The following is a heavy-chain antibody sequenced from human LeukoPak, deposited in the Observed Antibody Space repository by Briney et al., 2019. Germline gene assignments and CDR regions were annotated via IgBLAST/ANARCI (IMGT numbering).Heavy chain of an antibody. D-gene: IGHD3-10*01. Sequence: ASVKVSCKASRYTFTSYDINWVREAAGHGLEWMGWMNPNTGRTGYAQKFQGRITMTRDPSINTAYMELTNLRSEDTAIYYCARLSQTPDYYTLGGYYYLGYWGQGTPVTVSS. CDR3: ARLSQTPDYYTLGGYYYLGY. J-gene: IGHJ4*02. V-gene: IGHV1-8*01. CDR1: RYTFTSYD. CDR2: MNPNTGRT.